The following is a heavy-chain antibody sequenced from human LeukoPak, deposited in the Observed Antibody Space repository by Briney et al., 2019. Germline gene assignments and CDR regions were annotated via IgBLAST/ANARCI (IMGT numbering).Heavy chain of an antibody. CDR2: ISYDGSNK. CDR1: GFTFSSYA. CDR3: AKVTGYYDSSGYQPLDY. J-gene: IGHJ4*02. Sequence: GGSLRLSCAASGFTFSSYAMHWVRQAPGKGLEWVAVISYDGSNKYYADSVKGRFTISRDNSKNTLYLQMNSLRAEDTAVYYCAKVTGYYDSSGYQPLDYWGQGTLVTVSS. V-gene: IGHV3-30*04. D-gene: IGHD3-22*01.